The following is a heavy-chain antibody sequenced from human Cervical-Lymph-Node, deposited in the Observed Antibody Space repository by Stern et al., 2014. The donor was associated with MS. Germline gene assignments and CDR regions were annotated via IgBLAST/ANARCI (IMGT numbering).Heavy chain of an antibody. Sequence: EVQLVESGAEVKKPGESLRISCKGSGYTFSNYWIGWVRQMPGKGLEWIGSIFPGDSDARYSPSLQGQITISADKSSNTPFLQWNSLKASDTAMYYCARRKYSSSYYYYFGMDVWGQGTTVTVSS. CDR3: ARRKYSSSYYYYFGMDV. CDR1: GYTFSNYW. CDR2: IFPGDSDA. J-gene: IGHJ6*02. V-gene: IGHV5-51*03. D-gene: IGHD6-13*01.